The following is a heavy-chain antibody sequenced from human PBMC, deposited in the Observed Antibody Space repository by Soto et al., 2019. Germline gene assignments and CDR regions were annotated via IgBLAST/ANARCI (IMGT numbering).Heavy chain of an antibody. V-gene: IGHV3-30*18. CDR1: GFTFSSYG. CDR2: ISYDGSNK. J-gene: IGHJ6*02. D-gene: IGHD2-21*01. CDR3: AKHSPQPNYYSYGLDV. Sequence: PGGSLRLSSAASGFTFSSYGFHWVLQAPGKVLPSVAVISYDGSNKYYAESGEARFPISRDNSKNTLYLQMNSLRAEDTAVYYCAKHSPQPNYYSYGLDVWGQGNTVPVSS.